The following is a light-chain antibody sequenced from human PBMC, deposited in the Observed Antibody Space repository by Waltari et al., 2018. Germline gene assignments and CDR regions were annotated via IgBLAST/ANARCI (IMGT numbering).Light chain of an antibody. CDR2: AAS. CDR3: QQYYSTPL. V-gene: IGKV1-NL1*01. J-gene: IGKJ4*01. Sequence: DIQMTQSQSSLSASVGDGVTITCRASQGISNSLAWYQQKPGKAPKLLLYAASRLESGVPSRFSGSGSGTDYTLTISSLQPEDFATYYCQQYYSTPLFGGGTKVEIK. CDR1: QGISNS.